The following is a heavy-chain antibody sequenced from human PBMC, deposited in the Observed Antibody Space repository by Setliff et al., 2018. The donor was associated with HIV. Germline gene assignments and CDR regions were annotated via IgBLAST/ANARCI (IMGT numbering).Heavy chain of an antibody. J-gene: IGHJ4*02. CDR1: GFTVSRFY. Sequence: GGSLRLSCAASGFTVSRFYMSWVRQAPGKGLEWVSVINGGTTTYYADSVKGRFTISRDNAKNSLYLQMNSLRAEDTAVYYCARTADPRITMVRDPDYWGQGTLVTVSS. CDR3: ARTADPRITMVRDPDY. CDR2: INGGTTT. V-gene: IGHV3-53*01. D-gene: IGHD3-10*01.